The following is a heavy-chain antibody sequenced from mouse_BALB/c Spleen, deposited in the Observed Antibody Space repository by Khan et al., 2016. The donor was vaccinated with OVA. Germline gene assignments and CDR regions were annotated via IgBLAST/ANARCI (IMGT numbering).Heavy chain of an antibody. V-gene: IGHV3-8*02. CDR2: ISYSGNT. CDR1: GDSITSGY. Sequence: EVQLQESGPSLVKPSQTLSLTCSVTGDSITSGYWNWIRKFPGNKLEYMGYISYSGNTYYNPSLKSRISITRDTSKNQYYLHMKSVTTNDTATYYCACELRGFAYWGQGTLVTVSA. CDR3: ACELRGFAY. D-gene: IGHD1-1*01. J-gene: IGHJ3*01.